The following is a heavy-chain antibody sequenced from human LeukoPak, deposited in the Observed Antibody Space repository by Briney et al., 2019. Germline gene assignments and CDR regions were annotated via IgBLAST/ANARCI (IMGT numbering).Heavy chain of an antibody. D-gene: IGHD4-17*01. Sequence: GGSLRLSCAASGFTFSNAWMSWVRQAPGKGLEWVGRIKSKTDGGTTDYAAPVKGRFTISRDDSKNTLYLQMNSLKTEDTAVYYCTTDERIDDYGYSDQLDYWGQGTLVTVSS. V-gene: IGHV3-15*01. CDR3: TTDERIDDYGYSDQLDY. CDR1: GFTFSNAW. J-gene: IGHJ4*02. CDR2: IKSKTDGGTT.